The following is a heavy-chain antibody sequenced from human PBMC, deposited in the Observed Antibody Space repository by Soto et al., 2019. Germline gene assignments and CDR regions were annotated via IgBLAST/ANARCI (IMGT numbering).Heavy chain of an antibody. J-gene: IGHJ6*02. CDR1: GFTFSSYG. D-gene: IGHD7-27*01. CDR3: AKERLGMIRALRYGMDV. V-gene: IGHV3-30*18. Sequence: QVQLVESGGGVVQPGRSLRLSCAASGFTFSSYGMHWVRQAPGKGLEWVAVISYDGSNKYYADSVKGRFTISRDNSKNTLYLQMNSLRAEDTAVYYCAKERLGMIRALRYGMDVWGQGTTVTVSS. CDR2: ISYDGSNK.